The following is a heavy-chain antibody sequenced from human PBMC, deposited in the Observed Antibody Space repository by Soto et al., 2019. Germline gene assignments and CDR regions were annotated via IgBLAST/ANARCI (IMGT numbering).Heavy chain of an antibody. V-gene: IGHV3-48*02. Sequence: EVQLVESGGDLVQPGGSLRLSCAASRFTFSDYSMNWVRQAPGKGLEWVSYISGGGETIYYADYVRGRFTISRDNAKNSLFLQMNSLREEDKAVYYCARESPSSQWLPTRYFDYWGQGTLVTVSS. CDR3: ARESPSSQWLPTRYFDY. D-gene: IGHD6-19*01. CDR1: RFTFSDYS. J-gene: IGHJ4*02. CDR2: ISGGGETI.